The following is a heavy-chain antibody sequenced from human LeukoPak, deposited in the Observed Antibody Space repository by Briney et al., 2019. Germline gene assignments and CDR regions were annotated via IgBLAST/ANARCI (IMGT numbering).Heavy chain of an antibody. J-gene: IGHJ5*02. CDR2: IYTSGST. CDR3: ARESGSYLWRSWLNP. V-gene: IGHV4-61*02. CDR1: GDSIDSASYY. Sequence: PSQTLSLTCTVSGDSIDSASYYWSWIRQPAGKGLEWIGRIYTSGSTNYNPSLKSRVTMSIDTSKNQFSLRLSSVTAADTAVYYCARESGSYLWRSWLNPWGQGTLVTVSS. D-gene: IGHD3-16*01.